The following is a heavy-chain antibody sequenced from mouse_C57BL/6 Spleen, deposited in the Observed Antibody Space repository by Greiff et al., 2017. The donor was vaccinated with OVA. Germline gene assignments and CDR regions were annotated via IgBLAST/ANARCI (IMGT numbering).Heavy chain of an antibody. V-gene: IGHV14-2*01. CDR2: IDPEDGET. Sequence: VHVKQSGAELVKPGASVKLSCTASGFNIKDYYMHWVKQRTEQGLEWIGRIDPEDGETKYAPKFQGKATITADTSSNTAYLQLSSLTSEDTAVYYCARFRNIIYDYDGRYFDVWGTGTTVTVSS. D-gene: IGHD2-4*01. CDR3: ARFRNIIYDYDGRYFDV. J-gene: IGHJ1*03. CDR1: GFNIKDYY.